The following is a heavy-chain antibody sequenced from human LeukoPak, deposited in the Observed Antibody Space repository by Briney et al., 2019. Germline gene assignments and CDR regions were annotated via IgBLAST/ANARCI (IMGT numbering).Heavy chain of an antibody. CDR2: INPNSGGA. V-gene: IGHV1-2*06. Sequence: ASVKVSCKASGYTFTGYYMHWVRQAPGQGLEWMGRINPNSGGANYAQKFQGRVTMTRDTSISTAYMELSRLRSDDTAVYYCARDLPDVLTGYSDNAFDIWGQGTMVTVSS. D-gene: IGHD3-9*01. J-gene: IGHJ3*02. CDR3: ARDLPDVLTGYSDNAFDI. CDR1: GYTFTGYY.